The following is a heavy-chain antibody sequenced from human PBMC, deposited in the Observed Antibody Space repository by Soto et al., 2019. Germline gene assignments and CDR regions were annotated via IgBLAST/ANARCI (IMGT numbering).Heavy chain of an antibody. V-gene: IGHV3-30*03. CDR3: ARSTSSTLNYYYGMDV. D-gene: IGHD6-6*01. CDR1: GFIFSGFV. CDR2: MSYDGSTK. Sequence: HPGGSLRLSCAASGFIFSGFVMHWVRQSPGKGLEWVAVMSYDGSTKLYTDSVKGRFTIARDNSKNILYLQMNSLTIEDTAVFYCARSTSSTLNYYYGMDVWGQGTTVTVSS. J-gene: IGHJ6*02.